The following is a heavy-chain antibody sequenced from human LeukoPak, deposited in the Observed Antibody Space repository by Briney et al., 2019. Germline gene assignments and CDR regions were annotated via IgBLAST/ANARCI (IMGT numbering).Heavy chain of an antibody. CDR2: INHSGST. Sequence: SETLSLTSAVYGGFFSGYYWSWIRQPPGKRLEWIGEINHSGSTNYNPSLKSRVTISVDTSKNQFSLKLSSVTAADTAVYYCARANAHCSSTSCYVDGLEHNWFDPWGQGTLVTVSS. CDR3: ARANAHCSSTSCYVDGLEHNWFDP. CDR1: GGFFSGYY. V-gene: IGHV4-34*01. J-gene: IGHJ5*02. D-gene: IGHD2-2*01.